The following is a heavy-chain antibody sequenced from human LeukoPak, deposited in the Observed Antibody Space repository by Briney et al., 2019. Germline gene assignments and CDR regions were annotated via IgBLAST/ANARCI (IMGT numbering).Heavy chain of an antibody. V-gene: IGHV1-2*02. CDR3: ARLTYSSSWYRDVNYYYGMDV. J-gene: IGHJ6*02. Sequence: ASVKVSCKASGYTFTGYYMHWVRQAPGQGLEWMGWINPNSGGTNYAQKFQGRVTMTRDTSISTAYVELSRLRSDDTAVYYCARLTYSSSWYRDVNYYYGMDVWGQGTTVTVSS. D-gene: IGHD6-13*01. CDR2: INPNSGGT. CDR1: GYTFTGYY.